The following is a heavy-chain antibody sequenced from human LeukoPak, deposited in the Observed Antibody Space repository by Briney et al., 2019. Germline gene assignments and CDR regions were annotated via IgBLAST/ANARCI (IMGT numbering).Heavy chain of an antibody. J-gene: IGHJ4*02. D-gene: IGHD2-8*01. V-gene: IGHV3-23*01. CDR1: GFTFSSYA. CDR3: AKDLNGFDY. Sequence: GSLRLFCAASGFTFSSYALSWVRQAPGKGLEGVSAISGSGGSTYYADSVKGRFTISRDNSKNTLYLQMNSLRAEDTAVYYCAKDLNGFDYWGQGTLVTVSS. CDR2: ISGSGGST.